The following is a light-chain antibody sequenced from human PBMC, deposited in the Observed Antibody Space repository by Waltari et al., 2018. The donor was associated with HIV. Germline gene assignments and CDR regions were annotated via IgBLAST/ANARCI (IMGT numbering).Light chain of an antibody. V-gene: IGKV1-9*01. CDR1: QALGSN. CDR2: AAS. Sequence: DIQLPQSPSFVSASVGERATLTCRASQALGSNLAWNRQSPGQGPRPLIFAASTLESWVPSRFSGTGSGTEFALTIKSLQPEDFATYYCQHLNTYPLFAFGPGTTVDIK. CDR3: QHLNTYPLFA. J-gene: IGKJ3*01.